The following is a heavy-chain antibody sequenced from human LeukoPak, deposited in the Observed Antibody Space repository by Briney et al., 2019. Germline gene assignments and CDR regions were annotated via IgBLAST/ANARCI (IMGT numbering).Heavy chain of an antibody. Sequence: SETLSLTCAVYGGSFIGYYWSWIRQPPGKGLEWIGEINHSGSTNYNPSLKSRVTISVDTSKNQFSLKLSSVTAADTAVYYCARGPSYYGSGSYSWGQGTLVTVSS. CDR1: GGSFIGYY. CDR2: INHSGST. V-gene: IGHV4-34*01. CDR3: ARGPSYYGSGSYS. D-gene: IGHD3-10*01. J-gene: IGHJ4*02.